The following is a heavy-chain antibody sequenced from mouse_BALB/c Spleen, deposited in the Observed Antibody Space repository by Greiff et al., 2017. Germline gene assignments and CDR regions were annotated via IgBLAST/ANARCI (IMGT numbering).Heavy chain of an antibody. CDR3: ARRLRAMDY. J-gene: IGHJ4*01. V-gene: IGHV5-12-2*01. D-gene: IGHD1-1*01. CDR1: GFTFSSYT. CDR2: ISNGGGST. Sequence: EVKLVESGGGLVQPGGSLKLSCAASGFTFSSYTMSWVRQTPEKRLEWVAYISNGGGSTYYPDTVKGRFTISRDNAKNTLYLQMSSLKSEDTAMYYCARRLRAMDYWGQGTSVTVSS.